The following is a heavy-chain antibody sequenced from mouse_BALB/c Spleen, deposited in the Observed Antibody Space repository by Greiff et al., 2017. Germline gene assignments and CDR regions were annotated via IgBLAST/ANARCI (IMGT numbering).Heavy chain of an antibody. D-gene: IGHD2-1*01. CDR3: TRKDGNYVGFAY. V-gene: IGHV1-5*01. CDR1: GYTFTSYW. CDR2: IYPGNSDT. J-gene: IGHJ3*01. Sequence: EVQGVESGTVLARPGASVKMSCKASGYTFTSYWMHWVKQRPGQGLEWIGAIYPGNSDTSYNQKFKGKAKLTAVTSTSTAYMELSSLTNEDSAVYYCTRKDGNYVGFAYWGQGTLVTVSA.